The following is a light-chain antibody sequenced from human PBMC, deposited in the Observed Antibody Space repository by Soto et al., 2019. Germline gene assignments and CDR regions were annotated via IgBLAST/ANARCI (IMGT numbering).Light chain of an antibody. CDR3: QQYNRYST. CDR2: TAS. CDR1: QSSSSW. Sequence: DIPMTHSPSTLPASVGDRVTITFRASQSSSSWVGWYQKNPGKATKLLIYTASSLESVVPSMIGGSGARTESTPTISMLHADDFATYCCQQYNRYSTFGQGTKVDIK. V-gene: IGKV1-5*03. J-gene: IGKJ1*01.